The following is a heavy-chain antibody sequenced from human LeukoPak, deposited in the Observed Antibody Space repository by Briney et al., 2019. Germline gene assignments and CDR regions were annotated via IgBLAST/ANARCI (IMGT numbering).Heavy chain of an antibody. D-gene: IGHD3-3*01. CDR2: IYYSGST. CDR1: GGSISSYY. J-gene: IGHJ4*02. V-gene: IGHV4-59*01. CDR3: ARRTGSGYYVFDY. Sequence: SETLSLTXTVSGGSISSYYWSWIRQPPGEGLEWIGYIYYSGSTNYNPSLKSRVTISVDTSKNQFSLKLSSVTAADTAVYYCARRTGSGYYVFDYWGQGTLVTVSS.